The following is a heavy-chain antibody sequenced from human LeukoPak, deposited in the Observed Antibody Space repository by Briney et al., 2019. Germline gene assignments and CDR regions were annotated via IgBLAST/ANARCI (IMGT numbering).Heavy chain of an antibody. CDR3: ATDFRIVSMVRGVPGY. D-gene: IGHD3-10*01. CDR1: GYTFTGYY. Sequence: GASVKVSCKASGYTFTGYYMHWVRQAPGQGLEWMGWINPNSGGTNYAQKFQGRVTMTRDTSISTAYMELSRLRSDDTAVYSCATDFRIVSMVRGVPGYWGQGTLVTVSS. CDR2: INPNSGGT. J-gene: IGHJ4*02. V-gene: IGHV1-2*02.